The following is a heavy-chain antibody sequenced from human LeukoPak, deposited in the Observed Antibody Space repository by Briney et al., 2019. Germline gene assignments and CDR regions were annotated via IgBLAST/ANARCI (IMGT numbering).Heavy chain of an antibody. Sequence: ASVKVSCKASEYTFINYYIHWVRQAPGQGLEWMGRINPNSGGTNYAQKFQGRVTMTRDTSTSTVHMELSGLRSEDTAVYYCARDQEGFDYWGQGTLVTVSS. J-gene: IGHJ4*02. CDR3: ARDQEGFDY. V-gene: IGHV1-2*06. CDR1: EYTFINYY. CDR2: INPNSGGT.